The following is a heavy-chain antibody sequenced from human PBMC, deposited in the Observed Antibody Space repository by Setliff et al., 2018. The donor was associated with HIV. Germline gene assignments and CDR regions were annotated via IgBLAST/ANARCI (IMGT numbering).Heavy chain of an antibody. J-gene: IGHJ6*02. V-gene: IGHV4-34*01. CDR2: INHSGGT. CDR3: ARVHSGYKDGMDV. D-gene: IGHD5-12*01. Sequence: PSETLSLTCAVYGGSFGDYSWSWIRQPPGKGLEWIGEINHSGGTEYNPSLQSRVTMSIDTSNTQFSLTLSSVTAADTAVYYCARVHSGYKDGMDVWGQGTTVTVSS. CDR1: GGSFGDYS.